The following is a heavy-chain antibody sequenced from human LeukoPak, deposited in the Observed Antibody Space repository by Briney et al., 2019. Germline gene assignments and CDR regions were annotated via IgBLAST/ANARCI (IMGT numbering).Heavy chain of an antibody. V-gene: IGHV3-48*04. CDR2: ITIRGSSI. CDR1: GFTFSTYS. Sequence: GGSLRLSCAASGFTFSTYSMNWVRQAPGKGLEWVAYITIRGSSIYYADSVKGRFTISRDNAKNSLYLQMNSLRAEDTAVYYCARSGIVGAKEGDYWGQGTLVTVSS. J-gene: IGHJ4*02. CDR3: ARSGIVGAKEGDY. D-gene: IGHD1-26*01.